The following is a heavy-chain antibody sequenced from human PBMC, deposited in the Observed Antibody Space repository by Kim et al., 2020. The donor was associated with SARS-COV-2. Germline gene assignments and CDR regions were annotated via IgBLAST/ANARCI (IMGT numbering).Heavy chain of an antibody. CDR2: IYPGDSDT. D-gene: IGHD2-2*01. CDR1: GYSFTSYW. CDR3: ARELMGPYCSSTSCYDWFDP. Sequence: GASLKISCKGSGYSFTSYWIGWVRQMPGKGLEWMGIIYPGDSDTRYSPSFQGQVTISADKSISTAYLQWSSLKASDTAMYYCARELMGPYCSSTSCYDWFDPWGQGTLVTVSS. V-gene: IGHV5-51*01. J-gene: IGHJ5*02.